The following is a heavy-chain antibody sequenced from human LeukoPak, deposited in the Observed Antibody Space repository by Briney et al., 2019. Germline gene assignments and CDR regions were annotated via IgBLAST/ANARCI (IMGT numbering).Heavy chain of an antibody. J-gene: IGHJ4*02. Sequence: GALRLSCVASRFTFTSYTMSSVRQAPGEGLWWGLAINVDGRDIYYVDSPKGRVTISRDTSNNLLYLRMTSLRAEETAVYYCAKYMGYYGRDLDYWGQGALVTVSS. CDR2: INVDGRDI. CDR1: RFTFTSYT. D-gene: IGHD3-10*01. CDR3: AKYMGYYGRDLDY. V-gene: IGHV3-23*01.